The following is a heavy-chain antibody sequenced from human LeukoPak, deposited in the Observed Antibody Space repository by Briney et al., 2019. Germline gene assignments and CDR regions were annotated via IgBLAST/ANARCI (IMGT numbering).Heavy chain of an antibody. D-gene: IGHD5-18*01. J-gene: IGHJ3*02. CDR1: GGSISSYY. V-gene: IGHV4-59*08. CDR3: AGFGQLWLENDAFDI. Sequence: PSETLSLTCTVSGGSISSYYWSWIRQPPGKGLEWIGYIYYSGSTNYNPSLKSRVTISVDTSKNQFSLKPSSVTAADTAVYYCAGFGQLWLENDAFDIWGQGTMVTVSS. CDR2: IYYSGST.